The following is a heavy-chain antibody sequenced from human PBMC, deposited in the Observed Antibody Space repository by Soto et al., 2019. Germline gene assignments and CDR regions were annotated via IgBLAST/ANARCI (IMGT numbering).Heavy chain of an antibody. Sequence: ASVKVSCKASGYTFTSYGISWVRQAPGQGLEWMGWISAYNGNTNYAQKLQGSVTMTTDTSTSTAYMELRSLRSDDTAVYYCARSAGWAGYSSSWVPDAFDIWGQGTMVTVSS. D-gene: IGHD6-13*01. CDR2: ISAYNGNT. CDR3: ARSAGWAGYSSSWVPDAFDI. J-gene: IGHJ3*02. CDR1: GYTFTSYG. V-gene: IGHV1-18*01.